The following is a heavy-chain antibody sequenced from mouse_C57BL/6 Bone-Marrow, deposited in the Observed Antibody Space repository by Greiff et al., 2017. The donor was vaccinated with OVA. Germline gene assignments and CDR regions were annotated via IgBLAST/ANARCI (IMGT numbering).Heavy chain of an antibody. CDR2: INPNNGGT. CDR3: ARREGYYFDY. V-gene: IGHV1-26*01. Sequence: EVQLQQSGPELVKPGASVKISCKASGYTFTDYYMNWVKQSHGKSLEWIGDINPNNGGTSYNQKFKGKATLTVDKSSSTAYMELRSLTSEDSAVYYCARREGYYFDYWGQGTTLTVSS. CDR1: GYTFTDYY. J-gene: IGHJ2*01.